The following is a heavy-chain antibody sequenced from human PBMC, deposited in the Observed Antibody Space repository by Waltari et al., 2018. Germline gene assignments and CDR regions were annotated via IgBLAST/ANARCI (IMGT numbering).Heavy chain of an antibody. V-gene: IGHV4-59*08. J-gene: IGHJ3*02. D-gene: IGHD6-13*01. Sequence: WSWIRQPPGKGLEWIGIYYSGSTNYNPSLKSRVTISVATSKTQFSLKLRSVTAADTAVYYCASGSWLDAFDIWGQGTMVTVSS. CDR2: IYYSGST. CDR3: ASGSWLDAFDI.